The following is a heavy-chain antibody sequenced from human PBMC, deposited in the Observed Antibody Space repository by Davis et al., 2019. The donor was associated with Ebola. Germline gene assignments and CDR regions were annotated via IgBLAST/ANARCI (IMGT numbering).Heavy chain of an antibody. D-gene: IGHD2-15*01. Sequence: GESLKISCAASGFTFSSYAMHWVRQAPGKGLEWVAVISNDGSNKYYADSVKGRITISRDNSKNTLYLQMNSLRAEDTAVYYCARGYCSGGSCFTFDYWGQGTLVTVSS. CDR2: ISNDGSNK. V-gene: IGHV3-30-3*01. CDR1: GFTFSSYA. CDR3: ARGYCSGGSCFTFDY. J-gene: IGHJ4*02.